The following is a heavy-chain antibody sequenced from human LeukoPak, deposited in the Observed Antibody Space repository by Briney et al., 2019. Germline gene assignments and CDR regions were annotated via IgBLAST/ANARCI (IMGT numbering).Heavy chain of an antibody. CDR3: ARDTRGSARPDAFDI. D-gene: IGHD6-6*01. CDR1: GFTFSIYA. CDR2: ISSRSSTI. J-gene: IGHJ3*02. V-gene: IGHV3-48*02. Sequence: GGSLRLSCAASGFTFSIYAMNWVRQAPGEGLGWVSYISSRSSTIFYADSVRGRFTISRDNAKNSLYLQMNSLRDEDTAVYYCARDTRGSARPDAFDIWGQGTMVTLSS.